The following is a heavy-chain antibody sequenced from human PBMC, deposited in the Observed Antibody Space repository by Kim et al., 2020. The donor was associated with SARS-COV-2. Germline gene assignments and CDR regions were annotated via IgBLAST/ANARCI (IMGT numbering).Heavy chain of an antibody. V-gene: IGHV4-59*01. Sequence: YNPSLKSRVTISLATSKNQFSLKLYSVTAADTAVYYCARAPSGFYTNGYDYWGQGILVTVSS. CDR3: ARAPSGFYTNGYDY. D-gene: IGHD2-8*01. J-gene: IGHJ4*02.